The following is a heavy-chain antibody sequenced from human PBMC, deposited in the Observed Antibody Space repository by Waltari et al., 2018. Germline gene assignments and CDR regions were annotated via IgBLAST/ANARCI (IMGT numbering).Heavy chain of an antibody. J-gene: IGHJ4*02. D-gene: IGHD3-16*02. V-gene: IGHV4-38-2*02. CDR1: GYSLSSGYY. Sequence: QVQLQESGLGLVKPSETLSLTCAVSGYSLSSGYYWGWIRQPPGKGLEWIGSIYQSGSTYYNPSLKSRVTISVDTSKNQFSLKLSSVTAADTAVYYCARDLITFGGVIVPGVDYWGQGTLVTVSS. CDR2: IYQSGST. CDR3: ARDLITFGGVIVPGVDY.